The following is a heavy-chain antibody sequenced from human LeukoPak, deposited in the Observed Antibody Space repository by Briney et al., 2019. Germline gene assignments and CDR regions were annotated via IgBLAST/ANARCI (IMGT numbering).Heavy chain of an antibody. CDR3: ARGYCGSGSYFFYGMDV. CDR1: GFTFSSYD. J-gene: IGHJ6*02. V-gene: IGHV3-13*01. Sequence: GGSLRLSCAASGFTFSSYDMHWVRQATGKGLEWVSAIGTAGDTYYPGSVKGRFTISRENAKNSLYLQMNSLRAGDTAVYYCARGYCGSGSYFFYGMDVWGQGTTVTVSS. CDR2: IGTAGDT. D-gene: IGHD3-10*01.